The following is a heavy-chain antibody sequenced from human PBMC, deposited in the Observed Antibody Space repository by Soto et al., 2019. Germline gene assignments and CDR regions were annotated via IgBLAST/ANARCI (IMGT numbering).Heavy chain of an antibody. Sequence: GASVKVSCKASGYTFTGYYMHWVRQAPGQGLEWMGWINPNSGGTNYAQKFQGWVTMTRDTSISTAYMELSRLRSDDTAVYYCARGGDFWSGYYTGGGNAFDIWGQGTMVTVSS. J-gene: IGHJ3*02. D-gene: IGHD3-3*01. CDR2: INPNSGGT. V-gene: IGHV1-2*04. CDR3: ARGGDFWSGYYTGGGNAFDI. CDR1: GYTFTGYY.